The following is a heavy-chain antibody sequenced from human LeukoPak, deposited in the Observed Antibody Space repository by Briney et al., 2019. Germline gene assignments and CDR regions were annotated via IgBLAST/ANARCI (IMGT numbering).Heavy chain of an antibody. CDR1: GFTFDDYG. CDR3: ARDLGGTMVRGLLDY. J-gene: IGHJ4*02. D-gene: IGHD3-10*01. Sequence: GGSLRLSSAASGFTFDDYGMSWVRQAPGQGLEWVSGINWNGGSTGYADSVKGRFTISRDNAKNSLYLQMNSLRAEDTAVYYCARDLGGTMVRGLLDYWGQGTLVTVSS. CDR2: INWNGGST. V-gene: IGHV3-20*03.